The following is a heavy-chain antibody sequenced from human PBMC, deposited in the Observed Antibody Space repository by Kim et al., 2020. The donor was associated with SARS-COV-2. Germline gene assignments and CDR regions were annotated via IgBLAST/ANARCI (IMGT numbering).Heavy chain of an antibody. CDR2: ISAYNGNT. Sequence: ASVKVSCKASGYTFTSYGISWVRQAPGQGLEWMGWISAYNGNTNYAQKLQGRVTMTTDTSTSTAYMELRSLRSDDTAMYYCARENQLLELRYNWFDPWGQGTLVTVSS. V-gene: IGHV1-18*01. CDR3: ARENQLLELRYNWFDP. J-gene: IGHJ5*02. D-gene: IGHD2-2*01. CDR1: GYTFTSYG.